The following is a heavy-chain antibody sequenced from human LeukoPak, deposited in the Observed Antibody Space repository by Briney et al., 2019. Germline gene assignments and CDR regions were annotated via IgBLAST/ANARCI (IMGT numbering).Heavy chain of an antibody. J-gene: IGHJ6*03. CDR1: GFTFSTYG. Sequence: GGSLRLSCAASGFTFSTYGMSWVRQAPGKGLEWVSYISSSGSTKYYADSVKGRFTISRDNAKNSLYLQMNSLRAEDTAVYYCARVIVVVTGNYMDVWGKGTTVTISS. D-gene: IGHD2-21*02. V-gene: IGHV3-48*04. CDR2: ISSSGSTK. CDR3: ARVIVVVTGNYMDV.